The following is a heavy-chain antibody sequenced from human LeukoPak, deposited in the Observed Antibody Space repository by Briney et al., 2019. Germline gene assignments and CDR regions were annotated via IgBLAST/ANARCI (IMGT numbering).Heavy chain of an antibody. CDR3: ARDLSAAYDF. CDR2: LVYDERN. D-gene: IGHD2-21*01. CDR1: GFPFSSYG. Sequence: QPGGSLRLSCAASGFPFSSYGMHWVRQAPGKGLEWVARLVYDERNDYANFVKGRFTISRDNSKNTLYLQMDNLRVDDTAVYYCARDLSAAYDFWGQGILVTVSS. J-gene: IGHJ4*02. V-gene: IGHV3-33*01.